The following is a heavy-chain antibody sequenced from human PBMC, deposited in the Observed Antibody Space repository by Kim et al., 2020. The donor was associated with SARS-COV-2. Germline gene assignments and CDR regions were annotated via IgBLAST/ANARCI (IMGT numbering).Heavy chain of an antibody. D-gene: IGHD3-16*01. Sequence: SETLSLTCAVYGGSFSGYYWSWIRQPPGKGLEWIGEINHSGSTNYNPSLKSRVTISVDTSKNQFSLKLSSVTAADTAVYYCARGEEMGLGYWGQGTLVTVSS. CDR3: ARGEEMGLGY. CDR1: GGSFSGYY. CDR2: INHSGST. J-gene: IGHJ4*02. V-gene: IGHV4-34*01.